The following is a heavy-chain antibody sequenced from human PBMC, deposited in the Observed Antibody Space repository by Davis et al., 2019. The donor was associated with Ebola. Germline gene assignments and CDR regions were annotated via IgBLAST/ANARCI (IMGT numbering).Heavy chain of an antibody. Sequence: GESLKISCAASGFTFSGSAMHWVRQASGKGLEWVGRTRSKANSYATAYAASVKGRFTISRDDSKNTAYLQMNSLKTEDTAVYYCTGTSKSVDYWGQGTLVTVSS. D-gene: IGHD4-11*01. V-gene: IGHV3-73*01. CDR1: GFTFSGSA. CDR3: TGTSKSVDY. CDR2: TRSKANSYAT. J-gene: IGHJ4*02.